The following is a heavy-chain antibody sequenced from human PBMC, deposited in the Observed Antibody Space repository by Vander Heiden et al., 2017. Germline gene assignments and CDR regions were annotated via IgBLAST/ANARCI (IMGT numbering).Heavy chain of an antibody. V-gene: IGHV3-23*01. CDR2: INDNGDST. CDR1: GFTFNSYT. CDR3: AKDRPYCSGVSCYAPFDY. J-gene: IGHJ4*02. D-gene: IGHD2-15*01. Sequence: EVQLLESGGGLVQPGGCLRLSCAASGFTFNSYTMNWVSRAPGKGLEWVSAINDNGDSTYYAGSVRGRFTTSRDNSKNTLFLQMTGLRAEDTATYYCAKDRPYCSGVSCYAPFDYWGQGTLVTV.